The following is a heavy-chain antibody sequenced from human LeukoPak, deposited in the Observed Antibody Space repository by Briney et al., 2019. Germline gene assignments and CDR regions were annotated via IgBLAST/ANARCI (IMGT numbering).Heavy chain of an antibody. Sequence: ASVKVSCKASGFTFTGYVSWVRQAPGQGLEWMGWISAYNGKTNYAQKYQGRVTMTTDTSTSTAYMDLRSLRSDGTAVYYCARGGALTSFDSWGQGTLITVSS. J-gene: IGHJ4*02. D-gene: IGHD1-26*01. V-gene: IGHV1-18*01. CDR3: ARGGALTSFDS. CDR2: ISAYNGKT. CDR1: GFTFTGYV.